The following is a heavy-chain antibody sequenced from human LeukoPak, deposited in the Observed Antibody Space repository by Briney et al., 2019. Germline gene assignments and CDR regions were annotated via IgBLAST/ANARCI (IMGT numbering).Heavy chain of an antibody. CDR3: ARDTTYCSSTSCYRSDAFDI. D-gene: IGHD2-2*02. Sequence: SETLSLTCTVSGGSISSYYWNWIRQPPGKGLEWIGYIYYSGSTDYNPSLKSRVTISVDTSKNQFSLKLSSVTAADTAVYYCARDTTYCSSTSCYRSDAFDIWGQGTMVTVSS. CDR1: GGSISSYY. V-gene: IGHV4-59*01. J-gene: IGHJ3*02. CDR2: IYYSGST.